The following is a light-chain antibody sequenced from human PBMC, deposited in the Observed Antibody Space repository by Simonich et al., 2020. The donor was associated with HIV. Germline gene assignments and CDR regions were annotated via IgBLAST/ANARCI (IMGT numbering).Light chain of an antibody. CDR3: QHYKSYPYT. Sequence: DIQMTQSPSTLSASVGDRVTITCRASQSISSWLAWYQQKPGKAPKLLIYKASNLETGVPSRFSGSGSGTEFTLTITSLQPDDFATYYCQHYKSYPYTFGQGTKLEIK. CDR2: KAS. CDR1: QSISSW. J-gene: IGKJ2*01. V-gene: IGKV1-5*03.